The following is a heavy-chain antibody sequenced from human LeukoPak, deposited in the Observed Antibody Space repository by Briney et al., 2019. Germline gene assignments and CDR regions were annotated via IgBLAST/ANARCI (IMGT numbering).Heavy chain of an antibody. D-gene: IGHD6-19*01. J-gene: IGHJ4*02. CDR3: ARGGGAVAAFEY. CDR1: GDSVSSNSTA. Sequence: SPTLSLTCAISGDSVSSNSTAWNWLRQSPSRGLEWLGRTYYRSKWYNDYVVSVKSRITINPDTSKNQFSLQLNSVTPEDTAVYYCARGGGAVAAFEYWGQGTLVTVSS. CDR2: TYYRSKWYN. V-gene: IGHV6-1*01.